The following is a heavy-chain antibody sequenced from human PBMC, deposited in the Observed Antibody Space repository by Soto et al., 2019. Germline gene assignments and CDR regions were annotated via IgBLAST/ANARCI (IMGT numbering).Heavy chain of an antibody. CDR1: GYTFSNYA. V-gene: IGHV1-69*06. D-gene: IGHD6-6*01. Sequence: RASVKVSCKASGYTFSNYAISWVRQAPGQGLEWMGGIIPIFGTANYAQKFQGRVTITADKSTSTAYMELSSLRSEDTAVYYCARVRGILIAARYYYYYGMDVWGQGTTVTVSS. CDR2: IIPIFGTA. J-gene: IGHJ6*02. CDR3: ARVRGILIAARYYYYYGMDV.